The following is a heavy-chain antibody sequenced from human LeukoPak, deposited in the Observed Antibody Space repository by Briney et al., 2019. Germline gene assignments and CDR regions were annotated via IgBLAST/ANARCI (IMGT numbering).Heavy chain of an antibody. Sequence: PSETLSLTCTVSGGSISSYYWSWIRQPPGKGLEWIGYIYYSGSTNYNPSLKSRVTISVDTSKNQFSLKLSSVTAADTAVYYCATAASRWSGLFWGQETLVTVSS. V-gene: IGHV4-59*08. CDR2: IYYSGST. J-gene: IGHJ4*02. CDR1: GGSISSYY. D-gene: IGHD6-13*01. CDR3: ATAASRWSGLF.